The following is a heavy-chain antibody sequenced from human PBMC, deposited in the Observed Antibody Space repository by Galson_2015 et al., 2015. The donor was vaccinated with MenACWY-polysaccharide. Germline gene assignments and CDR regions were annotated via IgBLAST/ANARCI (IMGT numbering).Heavy chain of an antibody. Sequence: PIISCAASGFTFSNYAMSWVRQPPGEGLEWVSTIGGSGSNTHYADSVKGRFTISRDNSKNTLSLQMNSLRAEDTAVYYCARVLYIRGKYQFDYWGQGTLVAVSS. J-gene: IGHJ4*02. D-gene: IGHD2-2*01. CDR1: GFTFSNYA. V-gene: IGHV3-23*01. CDR2: IGGSGSNT. CDR3: ARVLYIRGKYQFDY.